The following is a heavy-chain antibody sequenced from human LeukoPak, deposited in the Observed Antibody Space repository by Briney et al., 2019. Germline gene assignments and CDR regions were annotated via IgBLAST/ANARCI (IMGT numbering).Heavy chain of an antibody. CDR2: IYHSGST. CDR1: GYSISSGYY. CDR3: ARDRYYYGSGSSIYFDY. D-gene: IGHD3-10*01. Sequence: SETLSLTCTVSGYSISSGYYWGWIRQPPGKGLEWIGSIYHSGSTYYNPSLKSRVTISVDTSKNQFSLKLSSVTAADTAVYYCARDRYYYGSGSSIYFDYWGQGTLVTVSS. J-gene: IGHJ4*02. V-gene: IGHV4-38-2*02.